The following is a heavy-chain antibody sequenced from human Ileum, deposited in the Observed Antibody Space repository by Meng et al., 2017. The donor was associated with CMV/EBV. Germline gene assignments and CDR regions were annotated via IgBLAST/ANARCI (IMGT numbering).Heavy chain of an antibody. V-gene: IGHV4-34*01. CDR2: VHHSGIT. Sequence: QLQQLGEGLLKPSETLSLTCAVYGGAFSDYCWIWIRQSPGKGLEWIGEVHHSGITNYNPSLKSRVTISVDTSKNQFFLKLTSVTAADTGLYYCATNSEDYWGQGTLVTVSS. J-gene: IGHJ4*02. D-gene: IGHD4-23*01. CDR1: GGAFSDYC. CDR3: ATNSEDY.